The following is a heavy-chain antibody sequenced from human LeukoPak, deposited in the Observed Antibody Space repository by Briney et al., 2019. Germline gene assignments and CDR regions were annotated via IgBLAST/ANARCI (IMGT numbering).Heavy chain of an antibody. Sequence: GGSLRLSCAASGFTFNIFAINWVHQAPGKGLEYVSAVSADGGSTYYANSVKGRFTISRDNSKNMLYLQMGSLRGDDMAVYYCARRQCTSSSCYLDYWGQGTLVTVSS. J-gene: IGHJ4*02. CDR3: ARRQCTSSSCYLDY. V-gene: IGHV3-64*01. CDR2: VSADGGST. D-gene: IGHD2-2*01. CDR1: GFTFNIFA.